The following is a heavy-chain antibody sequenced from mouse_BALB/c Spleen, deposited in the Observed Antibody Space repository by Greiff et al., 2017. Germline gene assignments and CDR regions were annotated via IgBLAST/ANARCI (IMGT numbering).Heavy chain of an antibody. CDR2: ISSGGSYT. CDR1: GFTFRSYG. CDR3: ASMITTGYFDY. V-gene: IGHV5-6*01. J-gene: IGHJ2*01. Sequence: EVKVVESGGDLVKPGGSLKLSCAASGFTFRSYGMSWVRQTPDKRLEWVATISSGGSYTYYPDSVKGRFTISRDNAKNTLYLQMSSLKSEDTAMYYCASMITTGYFDYWGQGTTLTVSS. D-gene: IGHD2-4*01.